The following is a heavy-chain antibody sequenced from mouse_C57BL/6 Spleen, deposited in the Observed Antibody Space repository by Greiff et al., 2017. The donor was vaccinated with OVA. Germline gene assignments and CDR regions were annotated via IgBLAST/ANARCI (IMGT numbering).Heavy chain of an antibody. CDR3: AMIYYGLYYAMDY. CDR2: FHPYNDDT. J-gene: IGHJ4*01. Sequence: QVQLQQSGAELVKPGASVQMSCKASGYTFTTYPIEWMKQNHGKSLEWIGNFHPYNDDTKYNEKFKGKATLTVEKSSSTVYLELSRLTSDDSAVYYCAMIYYGLYYAMDYWGQGTSVTVSS. D-gene: IGHD2-1*01. V-gene: IGHV1-47*01. CDR1: GYTFTTYP.